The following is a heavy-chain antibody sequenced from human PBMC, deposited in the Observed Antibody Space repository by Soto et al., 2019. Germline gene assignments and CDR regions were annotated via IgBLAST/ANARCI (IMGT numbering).Heavy chain of an antibody. V-gene: IGHV4-59*12. CDR1: NGSISGFY. CDR3: VRVGVGIGNHFDS. D-gene: IGHD1-26*01. Sequence: SETLSLTCSVSNGSISGFYWTWIRQPPGKILEWIGYIHYSGRTDYNPSLTSRATMSVDTSKNQFSLNLKSITAADTAVYYCVRVGVGIGNHFDSWRRGTLVTVSS. CDR2: IHYSGRT. J-gene: IGHJ4*02.